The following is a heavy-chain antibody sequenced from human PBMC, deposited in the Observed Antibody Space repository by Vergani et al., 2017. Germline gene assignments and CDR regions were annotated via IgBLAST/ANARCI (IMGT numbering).Heavy chain of an antibody. J-gene: IGHJ6*02. CDR3: AREGVPAAIPSLFYYYYGMDV. Sequence: QVQLVESGGGVVQPGRSLRLSCAASGFTFSSYGMHWVRQAPGKGLEWVAVISYDGSNKYYADSVKGRFTISRDNSKNTLYLQMNSLRAEDTAVYYCAREGVPAAIPSLFYYYYGMDVWGQGTTVTVSS. CDR2: ISYDGSNK. CDR1: GFTFSSYG. V-gene: IGHV3-30*03. D-gene: IGHD2-2*01.